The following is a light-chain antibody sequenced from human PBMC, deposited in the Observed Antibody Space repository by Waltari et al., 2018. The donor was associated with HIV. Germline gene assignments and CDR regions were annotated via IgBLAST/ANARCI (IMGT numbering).Light chain of an antibody. V-gene: IGLV3-25*03. CDR2: KEN. CDR3: QSADNSGTYDVV. CDR1: DLKKQY. J-gene: IGLJ2*01. Sequence: SYDLTQPPSVSVSPGQTARITRSGDDLKKQYVYWYQQKPGQAPVLVISKENERPSGIPSRFSGFSSGTTVTLTISGVQAEDEADYYCQSADNSGTYDVVFGGGTKLTVL.